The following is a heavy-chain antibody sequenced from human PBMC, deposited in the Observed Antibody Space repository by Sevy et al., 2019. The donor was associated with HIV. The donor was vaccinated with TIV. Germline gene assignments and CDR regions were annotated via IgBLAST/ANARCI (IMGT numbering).Heavy chain of an antibody. J-gene: IGHJ6*03. D-gene: IGHD3-10*01. CDR1: GYTFTNYA. Sequence: ASVKVSCKAFGYTFTNYASGWVRQAPGQGLEWVGWISAFSGYTNYAQRLQGRVTMTTDTSTSTTYMELRSLRSDDTAVYYCARLHSGYMDVWGRGTTVTVSS. CDR3: ARLHSGYMDV. CDR2: ISAFSGYT. V-gene: IGHV1-18*01.